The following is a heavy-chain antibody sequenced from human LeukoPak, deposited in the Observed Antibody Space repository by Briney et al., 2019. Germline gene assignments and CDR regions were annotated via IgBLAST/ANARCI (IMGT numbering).Heavy chain of an antibody. V-gene: IGHV4-34*01. CDR1: GGSFSGYY. Sequence: SETLSLTCAVYGGSFSGYYWSLIRQPPGKGLEWIGEINHSGSTNYNPSLKSRVTISVDTSKNQFSLKLSSVTAADTAVYYCASGDTAMFDYWGQGTLATVSS. D-gene: IGHD5-18*01. CDR3: ASGDTAMFDY. J-gene: IGHJ4*02. CDR2: INHSGST.